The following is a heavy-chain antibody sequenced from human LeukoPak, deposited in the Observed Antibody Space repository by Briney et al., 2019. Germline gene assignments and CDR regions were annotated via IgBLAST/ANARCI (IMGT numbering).Heavy chain of an antibody. J-gene: IGHJ6*03. Sequence: GGSLRLSCAASGFTFSSYAMNWIRQAPGKGLEWVSAISEGGESTIHADSVKGRFTISRDNSKNTLYQQMNSLRAEDTAVYYCAKRYARTKYDMDVWGKGTTVTVSS. D-gene: IGHD2-8*01. CDR1: GFTFSSYA. V-gene: IGHV3-23*01. CDR2: ISEGGEST. CDR3: AKRYARTKYDMDV.